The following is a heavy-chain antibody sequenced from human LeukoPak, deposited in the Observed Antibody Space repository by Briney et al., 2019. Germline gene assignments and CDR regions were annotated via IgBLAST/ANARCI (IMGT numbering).Heavy chain of an antibody. CDR1: GGSFSGYY. J-gene: IGHJ6*03. CDR3: ARGGIAVAGGRQYYYYYYMDV. Sequence: PSETLSLTCGGYGGSFSGYYCSWILQPPGNGLEWIGEINHSGSTNYNPSLKSRVTISVDTSKNQFSLKLSSVTAADTAVYYCARGGIAVAGGRQYYYYYYMDVWGKGTTVTVSS. D-gene: IGHD6-19*01. CDR2: INHSGST. V-gene: IGHV4-34*01.